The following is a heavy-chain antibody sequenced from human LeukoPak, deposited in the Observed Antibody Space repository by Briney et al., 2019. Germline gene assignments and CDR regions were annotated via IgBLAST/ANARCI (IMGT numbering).Heavy chain of an antibody. D-gene: IGHD1-7*01. J-gene: IGHJ4*02. Sequence: GGSLRLSCAASGFTFSSYGMSWVRQAPGKGLEWVSAISDSGDGTHYADSVKGRFTISRDNSKNTLYLQMNNLRAEDTAVYYCAKDRACGQWNCQGSDYWGQGTLVTVSS. CDR1: GFTFSSYG. CDR2: ISDSGDGT. V-gene: IGHV3-23*01. CDR3: AKDRACGQWNCQGSDY.